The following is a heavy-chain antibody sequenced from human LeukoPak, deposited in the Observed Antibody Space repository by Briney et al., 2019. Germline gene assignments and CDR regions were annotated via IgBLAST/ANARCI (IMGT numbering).Heavy chain of an antibody. V-gene: IGHV3-7*03. D-gene: IGHD1-26*01. CDR3: VKDSPPRYSGSPPAY. CDR1: GFTFSSYW. CDR2: INKDRGEK. Sequence: SGGSLRLSCAASGFTFSSYWMSWVRQAPGKGLEWVANINKDRGEKYYVDSVKGRFTISRDNAKNSLYLQMNSLRADDTAVYYCVKDSPPRYSGSPPAYWGQGTLVTVSS. J-gene: IGHJ4*02.